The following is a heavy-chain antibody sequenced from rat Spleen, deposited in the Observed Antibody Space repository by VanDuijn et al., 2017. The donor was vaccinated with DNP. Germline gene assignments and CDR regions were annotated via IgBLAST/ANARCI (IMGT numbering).Heavy chain of an antibody. D-gene: IGHD1-12*02. Sequence: EVQVLESGGGLVQPGNSLELSCATSGFAFSTDWMYWFRQFPEKRLEWIARIKAKSNNYATDYTESVKGRFTISRDDSKSSIYLQMKNLQGEDTAIYYCAVADGRYYYTYAMDAWGQGTSVTVSS. V-gene: IGHV6-6*01. CDR1: GFAFSTDW. J-gene: IGHJ4*01. CDR3: AVADGRYYYTYAMDA. CDR2: IKAKSNNYAT.